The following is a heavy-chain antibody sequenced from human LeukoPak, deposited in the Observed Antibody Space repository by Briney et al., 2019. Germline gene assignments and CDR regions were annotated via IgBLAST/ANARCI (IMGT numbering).Heavy chain of an antibody. D-gene: IGHD6-19*01. CDR2: ISSSSTYI. V-gene: IGHV3-21*01. CDR3: GRGTYSSGWLIGS. CDR1: GFTLRSYT. Sequence: PGGSLRLSCAASGFTLRSYTMDWVRQAPGRGLEWVSSISSSSTYIYYADSVEGRFTVSRDNAKNSLYLQMNSLKAEDSAIYYCGRGTYSSGWLIGSWGQGTLVTVSS. J-gene: IGHJ4*02.